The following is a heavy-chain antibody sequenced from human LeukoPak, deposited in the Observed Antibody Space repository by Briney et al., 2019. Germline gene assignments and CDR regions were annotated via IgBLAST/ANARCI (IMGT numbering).Heavy chain of an antibody. CDR1: GFTFSSYW. CDR2: IKQDGREK. V-gene: IGHV3-7*03. CDR3: ARSYSGGYLPNYYYGMDV. D-gene: IGHD1-26*01. J-gene: IGHJ6*02. Sequence: EGSLRLSCAASGFTFSSYWMSWVRQAPGKGLEWVANIKQDGREKYYVDSVKGRFTISRDNAKNSLYLQMNSLRAEDSAMYYCARSYSGGYLPNYYYGMDVWGQGTTVTVSS.